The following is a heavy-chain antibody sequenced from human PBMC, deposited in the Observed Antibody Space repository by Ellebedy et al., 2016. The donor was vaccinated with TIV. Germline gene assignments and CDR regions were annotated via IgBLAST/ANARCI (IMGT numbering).Heavy chain of an antibody. CDR1: GFTFSSYA. D-gene: IGHD3-22*01. Sequence: GGSLRLSXAASGFTFSSYAMHWVRQAPGKGLEWVAVISYDGSNKYYADSVKGRFTISRDNSKNTLYLQMNSLRAEDTAVYYCARESSYYYDSSGYLDYWGQGTLVTVSS. J-gene: IGHJ4*02. V-gene: IGHV3-30-3*01. CDR2: ISYDGSNK. CDR3: ARESSYYYDSSGYLDY.